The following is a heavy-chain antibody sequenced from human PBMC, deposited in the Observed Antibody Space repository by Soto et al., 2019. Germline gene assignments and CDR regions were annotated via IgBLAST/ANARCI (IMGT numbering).Heavy chain of an antibody. CDR1: GFTFSSYG. Sequence: GGSLRLSCAASGFTFSSYGMHWVRQAPGKGLEWVAVIWYDGSNKYYADSVKGRFTISRDNPKNTLYLQMNSLRAEDTAVYYCARGYCSGGSCFDYWGQGTLVTVSS. J-gene: IGHJ4*02. CDR2: IWYDGSNK. D-gene: IGHD2-15*01. CDR3: ARGYCSGGSCFDY. V-gene: IGHV3-33*01.